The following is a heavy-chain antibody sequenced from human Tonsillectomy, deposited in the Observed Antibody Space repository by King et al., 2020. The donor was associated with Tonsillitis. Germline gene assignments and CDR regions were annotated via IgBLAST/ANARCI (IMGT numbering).Heavy chain of an antibody. CDR1: GFTFDDYA. CDR3: AKDMKRYSSSSVGAFDF. D-gene: IGHD6-6*01. V-gene: IGHV3-9*01. Sequence: VQLVESGGGLVQPGRSLRLSCAASGFTFDDYAMHWVRQAPGKGLEWVSGISWNSGSIGYADSVKGRFTISRDNAKNSLYLQMNSLRAEDTALYYCAKDMKRYSSSSVGAFDFWGQGTMVTVSS. CDR2: ISWNSGSI. J-gene: IGHJ3*01.